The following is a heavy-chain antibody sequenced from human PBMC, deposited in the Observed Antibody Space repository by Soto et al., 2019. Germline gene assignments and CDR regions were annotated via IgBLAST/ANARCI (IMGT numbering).Heavy chain of an antibody. Sequence: ASVKVSCKASGYTSADFGISWVRQAPGQGLEWMGWVSGNNGASNPAPKVQGRITMTLDTSTGVSYMALRSLRSDDTAIYYCVRDQKYFRVNGNWFDSWGQGTLVTVST. CDR3: VRDQKYFRVNGNWFDS. D-gene: IGHD2-2*01. CDR1: GYTSADFG. V-gene: IGHV1-18*04. J-gene: IGHJ5*01. CDR2: VSGNNGAS.